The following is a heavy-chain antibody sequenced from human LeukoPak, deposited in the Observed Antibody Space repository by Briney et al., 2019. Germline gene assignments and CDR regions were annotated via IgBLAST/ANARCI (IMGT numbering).Heavy chain of an antibody. Sequence: GGSLRLSGAVSGFVFRTSGMHWVRQAPGKGLEWVAFIQYDGSEIYYADSVKGRFTISRDNSKNTLYLQVNSLRAEDTAVFYCAQESGAARIGQLLNYWGQGTLVTVSS. CDR3: AQESGAARIGQLLNY. J-gene: IGHJ4*02. CDR1: GFVFRTSG. V-gene: IGHV3-30*02. CDR2: IQYDGSEI. D-gene: IGHD3-10*01.